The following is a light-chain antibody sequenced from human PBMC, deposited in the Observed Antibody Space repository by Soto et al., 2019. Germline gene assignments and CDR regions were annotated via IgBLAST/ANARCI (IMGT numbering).Light chain of an antibody. Sequence: EIVLTQFPGALSLSPGERVTLSCRASQTVSNTYLAWYKQKTGQAPKFLIYGASNRATGIPDRFSGSGSGTDFTLTISRLEPEDFAVYYCQQYCALPPTFGGGTKVEIK. CDR3: QQYCALPPT. CDR2: GAS. J-gene: IGKJ4*01. CDR1: QTVSNTY. V-gene: IGKV3-20*01.